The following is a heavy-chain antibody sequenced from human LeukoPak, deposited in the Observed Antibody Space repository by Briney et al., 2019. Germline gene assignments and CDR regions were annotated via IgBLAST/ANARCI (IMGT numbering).Heavy chain of an antibody. D-gene: IGHD2-2*02. CDR2: ISWNSGSI. CDR1: GFTFDDYA. Sequence: GGSLRLSCTASGFTFDDYAMHWVRQAPGKGLEWVSGISWNSGSIGYADSVKGRFTISRDNAKNSLYLQMNSLRAEDTALYYCAKGLVVPAAIEGWFDPWGQGTLVTVSS. V-gene: IGHV3-9*01. CDR3: AKGLVVPAAIEGWFDP. J-gene: IGHJ5*02.